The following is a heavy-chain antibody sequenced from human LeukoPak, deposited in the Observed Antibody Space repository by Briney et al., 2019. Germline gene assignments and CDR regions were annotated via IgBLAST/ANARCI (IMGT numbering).Heavy chain of an antibody. Sequence: SETLSLTCTVSGGSISSGSYYWSWIRQPAGKGLEWIGRIYTSGSTNYNPSPKSRVTISVDTSKNQFSRKLRSVAAADTAVYYCARDQYYYGSGSYFKYYYYYMDVWGKGTTVTVSS. J-gene: IGHJ6*03. V-gene: IGHV4-61*02. CDR1: GGSISSGSYY. CDR3: ARDQYYYGSGSYFKYYYYYMDV. D-gene: IGHD3-10*01. CDR2: IYTSGST.